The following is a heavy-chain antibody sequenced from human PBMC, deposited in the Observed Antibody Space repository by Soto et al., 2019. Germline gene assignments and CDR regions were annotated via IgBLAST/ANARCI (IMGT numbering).Heavy chain of an antibody. CDR2: IWYDGSNK. CDR1: GFTFSSYG. J-gene: IGHJ6*02. CDR3: ARVPPIIAVAGNSYPGHYYYGMDV. D-gene: IGHD6-19*01. Sequence: GGSLRLSCAASGFTFSSYGMHWVRQAPGKGLEWVAVIWYDGSNKYYADSVKGRFTISRDNSKNTLYLQMNSLGAEDTAVYYCARVPPIIAVAGNSYPGHYYYGMDVWGQGTTVTVSS. V-gene: IGHV3-33*01.